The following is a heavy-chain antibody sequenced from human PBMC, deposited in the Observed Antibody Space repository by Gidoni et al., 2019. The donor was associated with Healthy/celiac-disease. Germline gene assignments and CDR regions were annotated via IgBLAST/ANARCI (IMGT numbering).Heavy chain of an antibody. J-gene: IGHJ4*02. CDR3: AREAGIGDPFDY. V-gene: IGHV3-53*01. CDR1: GFTVSSNY. CDR2: IYSGGST. D-gene: IGHD2-21*02. Sequence: EAQLVESGGGLIQPGGSLRLSCAASGFTVSSNYMSWVRQAPGKGLEWVSVIYSGGSTYYADSGKGRLTISRDNSKNTLYLKMNSLRAEDTAVYYCAREAGIGDPFDYWGQGTLVTVSS.